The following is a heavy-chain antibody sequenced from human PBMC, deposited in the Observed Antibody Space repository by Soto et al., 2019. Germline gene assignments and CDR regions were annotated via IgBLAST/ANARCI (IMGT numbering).Heavy chain of an antibody. D-gene: IGHD1-26*01. CDR1: GFTFSSYA. CDR3: AKETESGSYDIDY. V-gene: IGHV3-23*01. CDR2: ISGTGGST. Sequence: LRLSCAASGFTFSSYAMDWVRQVPGKGLEWVSAISGTGGSTYYADSVKGRFTISRDSSQNTLYLQMNSLRAEDTAVYYCAKETESGSYDIDYWGQGTQVTVSS. J-gene: IGHJ4*02.